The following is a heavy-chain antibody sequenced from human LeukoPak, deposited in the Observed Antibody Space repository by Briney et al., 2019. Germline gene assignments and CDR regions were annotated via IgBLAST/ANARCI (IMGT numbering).Heavy chain of an antibody. CDR2: ISGSGGST. D-gene: IGHD4-17*01. CDR1: GFSFSSYA. J-gene: IGHJ4*02. CDR3: AKAPGDYDY. Sequence: PGGSLRLSCAASGFSFSSYAMNWVRQAPGKGLEWVSIISGSGGSTYYADSVKGRFTISRDNSKNTLYLQMNSLRAEDTAVYYCAKAPGDYDYWGQGTLVTVSS. V-gene: IGHV3-23*01.